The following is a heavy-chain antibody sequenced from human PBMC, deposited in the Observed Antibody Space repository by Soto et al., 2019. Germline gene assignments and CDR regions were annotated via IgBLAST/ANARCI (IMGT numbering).Heavy chain of an antibody. CDR1: GFTFSSYG. CDR2: ISYDGSNK. V-gene: IGHV3-30*18. D-gene: IGHD6-19*01. CDR3: AKDLLLVAGPPDYFYGMDV. J-gene: IGHJ6*02. Sequence: GGSLRLSCVASGFTFSSYGMHWVRQAPGKGLDWVAIISYDGSNKYYADSVKGRFTISRDNSKNTLYLQMNSLRAEDTAVYYCAKDLLLVAGPPDYFYGMDVWGQGTTVTVSS.